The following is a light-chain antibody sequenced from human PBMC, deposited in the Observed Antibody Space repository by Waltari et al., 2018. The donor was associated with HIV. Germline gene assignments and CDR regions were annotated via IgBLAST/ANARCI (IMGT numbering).Light chain of an antibody. Sequence: EIVLTQSPAALVLSPGERATLACRASPSVNTYLAWYQQKFVQPPRLLIYDASTRATGIPARLTANGSGTDFTLTISSLEPEDFAVYFCQQRTNRPPITFGQGKRLELK. CDR1: PSVNTY. CDR3: QQRTNRPPIT. V-gene: IGKV3-11*01. CDR2: DAS. J-gene: IGKJ5*01.